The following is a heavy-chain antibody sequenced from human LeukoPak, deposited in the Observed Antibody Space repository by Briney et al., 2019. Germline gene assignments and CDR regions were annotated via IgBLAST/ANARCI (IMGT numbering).Heavy chain of an antibody. J-gene: IGHJ4*02. Sequence: PGGSLRLSCAASGFTFNIYAMSWVRQAPGKGLEWVSAISGSGGSTYYADSVKGRFTISRDNSKNTLYLQMNSLRAEDTAVYYCAKDSAITIFGVVITHGEMDYWGQGTLVTVSS. CDR3: AKDSAITIFGVVITHGEMDY. CDR1: GFTFNIYA. D-gene: IGHD3-3*01. CDR2: ISGSGGST. V-gene: IGHV3-23*01.